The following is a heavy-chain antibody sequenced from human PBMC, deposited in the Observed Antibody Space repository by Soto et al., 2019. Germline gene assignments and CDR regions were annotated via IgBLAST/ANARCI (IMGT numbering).Heavy chain of an antibody. V-gene: IGHV5-51*01. Sequence: PGESLKISCKGSGYSFTSYWIGWVRQMPGKGLEWMGIIYPGDSDTRYSPSFQGQVTISADKSISTAYLQWSSLKASDTAMYYCARQYYYDSSGYPAFDYWSQGTLVTVSS. CDR1: GYSFTSYW. J-gene: IGHJ4*02. D-gene: IGHD3-22*01. CDR2: IYPGDSDT. CDR3: ARQYYYDSSGYPAFDY.